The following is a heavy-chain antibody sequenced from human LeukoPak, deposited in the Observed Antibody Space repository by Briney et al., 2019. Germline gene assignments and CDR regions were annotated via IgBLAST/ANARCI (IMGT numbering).Heavy chain of an antibody. D-gene: IGHD3-22*01. V-gene: IGHV3-21*01. J-gene: IGHJ4*02. Sequence: GGSLRLSCAVSGFTFSSYSMNWVRQAPGKGLEWVSSISSSTIYIYYADSVKGRFTISRDNAKNSLYLQINSLRAEDTAVYYCARDANTYYYDSGGYYSDYWGQGTLVTVSS. CDR3: ARDANTYYYDSGGYYSDY. CDR2: ISSSTIYI. CDR1: GFTFSSYS.